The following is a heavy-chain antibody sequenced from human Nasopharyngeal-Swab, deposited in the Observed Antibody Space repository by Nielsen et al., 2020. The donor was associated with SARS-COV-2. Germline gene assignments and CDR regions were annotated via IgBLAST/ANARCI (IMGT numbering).Heavy chain of an antibody. J-gene: IGHJ6*02. CDR1: GFTFDDYG. Sequence: GGSLRLSCAASGFTFDDYGMSWVRQAPGKGLEWVSSISSSSSYIYYADSVKGRFTISRDNAKNSLYLQMNSLRAEDTAVYYCARTIAAAGPYGMDVWGQGTTVTVSS. D-gene: IGHD6-13*01. CDR3: ARTIAAAGPYGMDV. CDR2: ISSSSSYI. V-gene: IGHV3-21*01.